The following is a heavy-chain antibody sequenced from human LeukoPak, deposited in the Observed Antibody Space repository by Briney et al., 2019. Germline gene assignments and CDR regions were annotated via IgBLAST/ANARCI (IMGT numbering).Heavy chain of an antibody. CDR1: GVSISNYW. V-gene: IGHV4-4*09. CDR2: ISRGEST. D-gene: IGHD1/OR15-1a*01. Sequence: SETLSLTCSVSGVSISNYWWSWLREPPGKGLEGVGYISRGESTNYNPPLKSRVTLSGDKSKNQMSLKLTCVTDAETAVYYCATHWLEATKTYSYWFDPWGQGTLVTVSS. J-gene: IGHJ5*02. CDR3: ATHWLEATKTYSYWFDP.